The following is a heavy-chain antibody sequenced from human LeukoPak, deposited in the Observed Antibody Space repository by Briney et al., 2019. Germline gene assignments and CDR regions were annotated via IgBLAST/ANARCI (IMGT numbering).Heavy chain of an antibody. CDR2: INHSGST. J-gene: IGHJ4*02. CDR1: GGSFSGYY. Sequence: SETLSLTCAVYGGSFSGYYWSWTRQPPGKGLEWIGEINHSGSTNYNPSLKSRVTISVDTSKNQFSLKLSSVTAADTAVYYWASEHIGYSSGWSDYWGQGTLVTVSS. CDR3: ASEHIGYSSGWSDY. D-gene: IGHD6-19*01. V-gene: IGHV4-34*01.